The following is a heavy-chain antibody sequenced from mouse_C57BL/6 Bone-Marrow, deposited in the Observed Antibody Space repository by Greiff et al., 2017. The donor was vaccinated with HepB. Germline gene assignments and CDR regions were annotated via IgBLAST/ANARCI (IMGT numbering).Heavy chain of an antibody. Sequence: EVKVVESGGDLVKPGGSLKLSCAASGFTFSSYGMSWVRQTPDERLEWVATISSGGSYTYYPDSVKGRFTISRDNAKNTLYLQMSSLKSEDTAMYYCARREDYWGQGTTLTVSS. J-gene: IGHJ2*01. V-gene: IGHV5-6*02. CDR2: ISSGGSYT. CDR1: GFTFSSYG. CDR3: ARREDY.